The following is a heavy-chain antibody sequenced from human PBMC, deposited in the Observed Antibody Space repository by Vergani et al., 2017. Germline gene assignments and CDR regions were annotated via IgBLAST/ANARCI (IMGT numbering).Heavy chain of an antibody. Sequence: QVQLVESGGGVVQPGRSLRLSCAASGFTFSSYGMHWVRQAPGKGLEWVAVISYDGSNKYYADSVKGRFTISRDNSKNTLYLQMNSLRAEDTAVYYCAKDGKAAAGTIDYWGQGTLVTVSS. V-gene: IGHV3-30*18. D-gene: IGHD6-13*01. CDR2: ISYDGSNK. CDR1: GFTFSSYG. CDR3: AKDGKAAAGTIDY. J-gene: IGHJ4*02.